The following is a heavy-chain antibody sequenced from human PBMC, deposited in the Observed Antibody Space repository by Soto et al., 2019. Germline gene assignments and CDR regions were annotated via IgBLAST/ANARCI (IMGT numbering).Heavy chain of an antibody. V-gene: IGHV1-69*01. CDR3: ARGDEMTAVTIFEY. CDR1: GGAFGRYS. Sequence: QVQLEQSGHEVKRPGTSVKVSCKASGGAFGRYSVSWVRQAPGQGLEWIGGVIPVFNTSNYSLKFQGRVAISADESTSTVFMELRSLRSEDTALYYCARGDEMTAVTIFEYWGHGTLVTVSS. D-gene: IGHD4-17*01. J-gene: IGHJ4*01. CDR2: VIPVFNTS.